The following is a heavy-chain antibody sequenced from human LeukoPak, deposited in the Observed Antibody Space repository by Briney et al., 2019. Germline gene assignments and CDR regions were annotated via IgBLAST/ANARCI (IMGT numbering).Heavy chain of an antibody. Sequence: PGGSLRLSCAASGFTFSIYPMHWVRQAPGKGLEYVSAITSNGGTTYYANSVKGRFTISRHNSKNTLYLQMGSLRAEDMAVYYCARNGDYGGYWGQGTLVTVSS. J-gene: IGHJ4*02. D-gene: IGHD4-17*01. V-gene: IGHV3-64*01. CDR1: GFTFSIYP. CDR2: ITSNGGTT. CDR3: ARNGDYGGY.